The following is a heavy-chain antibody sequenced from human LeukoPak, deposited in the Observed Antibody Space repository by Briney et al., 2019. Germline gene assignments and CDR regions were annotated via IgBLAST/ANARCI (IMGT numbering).Heavy chain of an antibody. CDR1: GGTFSSYA. V-gene: IGHV1-69*01. CDR2: IIPIFGTA. D-gene: IGHD3-16*02. Sequence: ASVKVSCKASGGTFSSYAISWVRQAPGQGLEWMGGIIPIFGTANYAQKFQGRVTITADESTSTAYMELSSLRSEDTAVYYCAKHDTFGGIIVPYFDYWGQGIFVTVSS. J-gene: IGHJ4*02. CDR3: AKHDTFGGIIVPYFDY.